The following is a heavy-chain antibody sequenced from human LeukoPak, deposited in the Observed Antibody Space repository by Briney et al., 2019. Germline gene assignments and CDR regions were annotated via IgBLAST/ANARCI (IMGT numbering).Heavy chain of an antibody. CDR1: GFTFSYYA. Sequence: GGSLRLSCAASGFTFSYYAMHWVRQAPGKGLEWVAVMSYDGRNKYYADSVKGRFTISRDNSKNTLYLQMNSLRAEDTAVYYCARETGSAVGSTDFDYWGQGTLVTVSS. V-gene: IGHV3-30*04. D-gene: IGHD6-25*01. CDR3: ARETGSAVGSTDFDY. J-gene: IGHJ4*02. CDR2: MSYDGRNK.